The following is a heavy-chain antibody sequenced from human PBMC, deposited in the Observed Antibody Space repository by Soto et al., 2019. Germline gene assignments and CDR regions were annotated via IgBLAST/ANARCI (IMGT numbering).Heavy chain of an antibody. J-gene: IGHJ6*02. CDR2: INPSGGST. D-gene: IGHD1-1*01. V-gene: IGHV1-46*01. CDR1: GYTFTSYY. CDR3: ARDRNRPQYYYYGMDV. Sequence: ASVKVSCTASGYTFTSYYMHCVRQAPGQGLEWMGIINPSGGSTSYAQKFQGRVTMTRDTSTSTVYMELSSLRSEDTAVYYCARDRNRPQYYYYGMDVWGQGTTVTVSS.